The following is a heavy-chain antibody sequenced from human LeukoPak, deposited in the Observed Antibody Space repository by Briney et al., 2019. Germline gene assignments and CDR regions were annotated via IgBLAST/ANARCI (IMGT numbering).Heavy chain of an antibody. D-gene: IGHD3-16*01. J-gene: IGHJ4*02. CDR1: GGTFSSYA. CDR3: ARASRGVPPYYFDY. Sequence: ASVKVSCTASGGTFSSYAISWVRQAPGQGLEWMGGIIPIFGTANYAQKFQGRVTITADESTSTAYMELSSLRSGDTAVYYCARASRGVPPYYFDYWGQGTLVTVSS. CDR2: IIPIFGTA. V-gene: IGHV1-69*01.